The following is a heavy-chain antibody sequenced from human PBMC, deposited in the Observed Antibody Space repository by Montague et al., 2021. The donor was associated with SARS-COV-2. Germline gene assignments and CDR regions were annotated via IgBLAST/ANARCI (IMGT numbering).Heavy chain of an antibody. Sequence: SETLSLTCTVSGGSIITSSYYWGWIRQPPGKGLEWIGSGDYSGSTYYNPSLTSRVTISVDTSKNQFSLKLTSVTAADTAVYYCARHVGRGIGAMYWFGPWGQGTLVTVSS. CDR1: GGSIITSSYY. CDR3: ARHVGRGIGAMYWFGP. CDR2: GDYSGST. J-gene: IGHJ5*02. D-gene: IGHD2-2*01. V-gene: IGHV4-39*01.